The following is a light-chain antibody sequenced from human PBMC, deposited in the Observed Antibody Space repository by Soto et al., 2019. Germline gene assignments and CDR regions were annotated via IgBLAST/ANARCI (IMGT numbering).Light chain of an antibody. CDR2: WAS. V-gene: IGKV4-1*01. Sequence: DIVMTQSPDSLAVSLGERATINCKSSQSVLYSSNNKNYLAWYQQKPGQPPKLLIYWASTRESGVPDRFSGSGAGTDGTLTISSRQAEDVAVYYCQQYYSTPWTFGQGTKVEIK. J-gene: IGKJ1*01. CDR1: QSVLYSSNNKNY. CDR3: QQYYSTPWT.